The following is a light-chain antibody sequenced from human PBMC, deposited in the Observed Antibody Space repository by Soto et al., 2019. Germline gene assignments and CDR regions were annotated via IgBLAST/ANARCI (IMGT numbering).Light chain of an antibody. V-gene: IGKV2-28*01. Sequence: EIVRTQAALALPVTAGEPGAIYFRSMPGLLYSNGHNYLYWYLQKPGQSPQLLIYLGDKRASGVPDRFSGSGSGTDFTLKVSRVEAEDVGVYYCMQAVETPPFTFGQGTRLEIK. J-gene: IGKJ5*01. CDR1: PGLLYSNGHNY. CDR3: MQAVETPPFT. CDR2: LGD.